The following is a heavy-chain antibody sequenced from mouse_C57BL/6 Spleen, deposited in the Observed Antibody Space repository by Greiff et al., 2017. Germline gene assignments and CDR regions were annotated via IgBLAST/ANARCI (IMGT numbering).Heavy chain of an antibody. J-gene: IGHJ4*01. Sequence: EVKLVESGGDLVKPGGSLKLSCAASGFTFSSYGMSWVRQTPDKRLEWVATISSGGSYTYYPDSVKGRFTISRDNAKNTLYLQMSSLKSEDTAMYYCASLVTTDYYAMDYWGQGTSVTVSS. D-gene: IGHD2-2*01. V-gene: IGHV5-6*01. CDR3: ASLVTTDYYAMDY. CDR1: GFTFSSYG. CDR2: ISSGGSYT.